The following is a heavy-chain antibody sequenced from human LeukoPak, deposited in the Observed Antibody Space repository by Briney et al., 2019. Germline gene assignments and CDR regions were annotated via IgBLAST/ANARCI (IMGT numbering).Heavy chain of an antibody. CDR1: GGSISSGGYY. CDR3: AREGVGATGSYS. D-gene: IGHD1-26*01. V-gene: IGHV4-31*03. Sequence: SETLSVTCTVSGGSISSGGYYWSWIRQHPGKGLEWIGYIYYSGSTYYNPSLKSRVTISVDTSQTQFSLKLSSVTAADTAVYYCAREGVGATGSYSWGQGTPVTVSS. J-gene: IGHJ4*02. CDR2: IYYSGST.